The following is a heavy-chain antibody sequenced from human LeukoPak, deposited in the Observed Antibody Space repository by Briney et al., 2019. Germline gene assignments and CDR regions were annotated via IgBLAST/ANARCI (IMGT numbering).Heavy chain of an antibody. CDR2: LQYDRTNV. CDR1: RFSFSSYG. Sequence: GGSLRLSCAASRFSFSSYGMHWVRQAPGKGLEWVAYLQYDRTNVQYADSVRGRFTISRDNSKNTLYLQMNSLRAEDTAVYYCAKTMGYSGYDRSDAFDIWGQGTMVTVSS. CDR3: AKTMGYSGYDRSDAFDI. V-gene: IGHV3-30*02. D-gene: IGHD5-12*01. J-gene: IGHJ3*02.